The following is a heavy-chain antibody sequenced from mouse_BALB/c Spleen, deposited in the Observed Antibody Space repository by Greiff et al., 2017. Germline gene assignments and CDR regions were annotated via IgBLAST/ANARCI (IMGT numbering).Heavy chain of an antibody. V-gene: IGHV1S81*02. CDR3: TRPATLYWYFDV. Sequence: QVQLQQSGAELVKPGASVKLSCKASGYTFTSYYMYWVKQRPGQGLEWIGEINPSNGGTNFNEKFKSKATLTVDKSSSTAYMQLSSLTSEDSAVYYCTRPATLYWYFDVWGAGTTVTVSS. J-gene: IGHJ1*01. D-gene: IGHD1-2*01. CDR2: INPSNGGT. CDR1: GYTFTSYY.